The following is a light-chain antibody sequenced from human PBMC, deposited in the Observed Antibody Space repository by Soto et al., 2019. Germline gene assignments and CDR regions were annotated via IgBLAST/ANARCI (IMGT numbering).Light chain of an antibody. CDR2: GAS. CDR3: QQYSNWPPQIT. CDR1: QDVTTN. V-gene: IGKV3-15*01. Sequence: EISMTQFPVILSAFPGEGATLSCRAAQDVTTNFAWYQLRRGQPPRLLIYGASTRATGIPARFSGSGSGTEFTLTISSLQSEDFAVYYCQQYSNWPPQITFGQGTRLEIK. J-gene: IGKJ5*01.